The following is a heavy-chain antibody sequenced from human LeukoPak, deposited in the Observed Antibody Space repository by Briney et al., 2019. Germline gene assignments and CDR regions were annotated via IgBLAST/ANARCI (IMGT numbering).Heavy chain of an antibody. D-gene: IGHD1-20*01. J-gene: IGHJ5*02. V-gene: IGHV4-34*01. CDR1: GGSFSGYY. CDR3: AKDGRITFDP. Sequence: PSETLSLTCAVYGGSFSGYYWSWIRQPPGKGLEWIGEINHSGSTNYNPSLKSRVTISVDTSKNQFSLKLSSVTAADTAVYYCAKDGRITFDPWGQGTLVTVSS. CDR2: INHSGST.